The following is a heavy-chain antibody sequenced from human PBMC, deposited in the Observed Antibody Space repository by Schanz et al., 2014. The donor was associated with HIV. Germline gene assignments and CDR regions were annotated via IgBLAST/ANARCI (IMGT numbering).Heavy chain of an antibody. CDR1: GFTFSAYR. D-gene: IGHD3-16*01. J-gene: IGHJ6*02. V-gene: IGHV3-30*03. CDR3: ARVANWDYYGMDV. CDR2: ISDDGSDK. Sequence: VQLVESGGGVVQPGRSLRLSCAASGFTFSAYRMHWVRQAPGKGLEWVAFISDDGSDKYYADSVKGRFTISRDNSKNTLYLQMNSLRAEDTAVYYCARVANWDYYGMDVWGRGTTVTVSS.